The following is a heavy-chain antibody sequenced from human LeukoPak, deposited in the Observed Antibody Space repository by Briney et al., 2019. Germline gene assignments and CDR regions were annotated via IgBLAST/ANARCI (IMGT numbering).Heavy chain of an antibody. V-gene: IGHV1-2*02. CDR3: ARGRNIEMTTMSGGSDY. CDR2: LNPNSGDT. D-gene: IGHD5-24*01. CDR1: GYTFTDYY. J-gene: IGHJ4*02. Sequence: ASVKVSCKASGYTFTDYYMHWVRRAPGQGLEGMEWLNPNSGDTNYAQKFQGRVSMTRDTSISTAYMDLSDLRSDDTAVYYCARGRNIEMTTMSGGSDYWGQGTLVTVSS.